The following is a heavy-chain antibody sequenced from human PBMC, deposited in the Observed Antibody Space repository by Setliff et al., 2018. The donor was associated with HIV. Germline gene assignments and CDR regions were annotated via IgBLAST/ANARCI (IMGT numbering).Heavy chain of an antibody. J-gene: IGHJ4*02. CDR2: IYQSGST. D-gene: IGHD5-18*01. V-gene: IGHV4-39*07. CDR1: GGSISSSTYY. CDR3: AILRGYSYGYFFDY. Sequence: LSLTCTVSGGSISSSTYYWGWIRQPPGKGLEWIASIYQSGSTYYNPSLKGRVIISIDTSKNQFSLKLSSVTAADTAVYYCAILRGYSYGYFFDYCGQGMLVTVSS.